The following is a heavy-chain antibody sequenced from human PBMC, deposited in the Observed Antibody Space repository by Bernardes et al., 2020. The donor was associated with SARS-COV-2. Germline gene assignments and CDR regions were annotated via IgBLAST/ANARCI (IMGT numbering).Heavy chain of an antibody. CDR3: ARGHDYGDYVGSYYFDY. V-gene: IGHV3-21*01. D-gene: IGHD4-17*01. CDR2: ISSSSSYI. J-gene: IGHJ4*02. CDR1: GFTFSSYS. Sequence: GGSLRLSCAASGFTFSSYSMNWVRQAPGKGLEWVSSISSSSSYIYYADSVKGRFTISRDNAKNSLYLQMNSLRAEDTAVYYCARGHDYGDYVGSYYFDYWGQGTLVTVSS.